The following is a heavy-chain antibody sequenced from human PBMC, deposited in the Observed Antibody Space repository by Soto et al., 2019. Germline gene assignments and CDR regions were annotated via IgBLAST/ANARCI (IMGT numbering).Heavy chain of an antibody. J-gene: IGHJ3*02. V-gene: IGHV1-69*02. D-gene: IGHD2-2*01. CDR1: GGTFSTYT. CDR2: IIPILDVL. CDR3: ARGSECSCTVSAFHI. Sequence: QVHLVQSGAEVKKPGSSVKVSCKTSGGTFSTYTVSWVRQAPGQGLEWIGRIIPILDVLTYAQKFQGRVTITADKSTSTAYLELTRLISEDTAVYYCARGSECSCTVSAFHIWGQGTMVTVSS.